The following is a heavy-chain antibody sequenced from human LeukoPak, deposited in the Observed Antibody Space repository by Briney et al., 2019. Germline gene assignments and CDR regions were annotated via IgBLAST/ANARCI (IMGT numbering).Heavy chain of an antibody. Sequence: SVKVSCKASGGTFSSYAISWVRQATGQGLEWVGGIIPIFGSPNYAQKFQGRVTLTADESTSTAYMELSSLRSEDTAVYYCARGMYEYGSGTYYMDVWGKGTTVTISS. D-gene: IGHD3-10*01. J-gene: IGHJ6*03. CDR2: IIPIFGSP. V-gene: IGHV1-69*13. CDR3: ARGMYEYGSGTYYMDV. CDR1: GGTFSSYA.